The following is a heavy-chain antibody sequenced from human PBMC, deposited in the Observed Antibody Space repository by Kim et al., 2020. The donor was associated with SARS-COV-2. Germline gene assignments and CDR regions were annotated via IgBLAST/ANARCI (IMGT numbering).Heavy chain of an antibody. Sequence: SETLSLTCAVYGGSFSGYYWSWIRQPPGKGLEWIGEINHSGSTNYNPSLKSRVTISVDTSKNQFSLKLSSVTAADTAVYYCARQPRRWGQWLSDFDYWGQGTLVTVSS. D-gene: IGHD6-19*01. V-gene: IGHV4-34*01. CDR1: GGSFSGYY. J-gene: IGHJ4*02. CDR3: ARQPRRWGQWLSDFDY. CDR2: INHSGST.